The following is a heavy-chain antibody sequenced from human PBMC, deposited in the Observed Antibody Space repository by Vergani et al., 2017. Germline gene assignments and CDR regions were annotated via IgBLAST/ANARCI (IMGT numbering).Heavy chain of an antibody. Sequence: QVQLVETGGGVVQPGGSLRLYCATSGFSFNTYGAHWVRQAPGKGLEWVAFIGYDGRIKYNVDSVKGRFTISRGTSKKTLSLQMRSLRADDTAVYYCAKDGRENSDYGYFDYWGQGTLVTVSS. J-gene: IGHJ4*02. CDR1: GFSFNTYG. CDR3: AKDGRENSDYGYFDY. V-gene: IGHV3-30*02. CDR2: IGYDGRIK. D-gene: IGHD4-17*01.